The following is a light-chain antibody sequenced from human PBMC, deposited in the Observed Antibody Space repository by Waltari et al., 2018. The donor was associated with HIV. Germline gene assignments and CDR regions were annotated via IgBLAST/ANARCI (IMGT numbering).Light chain of an antibody. J-gene: IGLJ1*01. CDR3: VGWDGSLSGYV. CDR2: KNY. CDR1: SSNIGNEY. Sequence: SVLTQPPSASGTPGQTVTIACSGGSSNIGNEYVYWYQQLPGMTPTLLIYKNYQRPSGVPDRFAGSKSGTSASLAISGLRSEDEADYYCVGWDGSLSGYVFGAGTKVTVL. V-gene: IGLV1-47*01.